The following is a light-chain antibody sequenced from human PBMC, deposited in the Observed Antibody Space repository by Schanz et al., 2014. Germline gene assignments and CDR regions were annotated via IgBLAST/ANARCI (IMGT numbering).Light chain of an antibody. V-gene: IGLV8-61*01. Sequence: QTVVTQEPAFSVSPGGTVTLTCGLGSGPVFATYYPAWYQQTPGQAPRTLIYNTNRRSSGVPDRFSGSIVGNKAALTITGAQADDESAYYCVLFMGRGISVFGGGTKLTVL. CDR3: VLFMGRGISV. CDR2: NTN. CDR1: SGPVFATYY. J-gene: IGLJ3*02.